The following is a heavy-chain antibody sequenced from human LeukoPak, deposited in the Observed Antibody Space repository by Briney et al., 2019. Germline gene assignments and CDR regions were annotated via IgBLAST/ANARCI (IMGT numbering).Heavy chain of an antibody. CDR2: IYPGDSDT. Sequence: GESLKISCQGSGYSFTSYWIGWVRPMPGKGLEWMGIIYPGDSDTRYSPSFQGQVTISADKSISTAYLQWSSLKASDTAMYYCARQEVSDYYYDSSGYFPFDYWGQGTLVTVSS. CDR1: GYSFTSYW. CDR3: ARQEVSDYYYDSSGYFPFDY. D-gene: IGHD3-22*01. V-gene: IGHV5-51*01. J-gene: IGHJ4*02.